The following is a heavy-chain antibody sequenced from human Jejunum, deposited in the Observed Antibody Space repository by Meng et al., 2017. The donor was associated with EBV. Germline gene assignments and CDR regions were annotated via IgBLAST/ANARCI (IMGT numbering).Heavy chain of an antibody. CDR3: VGEIVAPYSFDQ. CDR1: GYTFIDYH. J-gene: IGHJ4*02. V-gene: IGHV1-46*01. CDR2: LNPNNGAT. D-gene: IGHD5-12*01. Sequence: QGKLGHSGAEVKKPGASVKLSCKTSGYTFIDYHVHWVRQAPGQGLEWMGILNPNNGATSYAQRIRGRVTMTRDTSTSTVYMELSSLRSEDTALYYCVGEIVAPYSFDQWGQGTLVTVSS.